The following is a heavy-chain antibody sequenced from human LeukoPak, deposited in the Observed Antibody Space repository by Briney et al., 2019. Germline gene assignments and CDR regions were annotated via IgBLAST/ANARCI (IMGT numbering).Heavy chain of an antibody. V-gene: IGHV3-7*01. J-gene: IGHJ6*03. CDR3: ARDHRGSGSRYYYYYMDV. CDR1: GFTFTDYL. Sequence: GGSLRLSCAASGFTFTDYLMTWVRQAPGKGLEWVADIKADGSEKYYVDSVKGRFTILRDNAKNTLYLQMNSLRAEDTAVYYCARDHRGSGSRYYYYYMDVWGKGTTVTISS. CDR2: IKADGSEK. D-gene: IGHD3-10*01.